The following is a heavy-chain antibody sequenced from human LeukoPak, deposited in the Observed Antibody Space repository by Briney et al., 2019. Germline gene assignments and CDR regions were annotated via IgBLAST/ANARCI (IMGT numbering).Heavy chain of an antibody. Sequence: GGSLRLSCAASGFTFSTYAMTWVRQAPGKGLEWVSAITAGGGSTYYADSVKGRFTISRANSKNTLYLQMNSLRAEDTAVYYCARHQVTAIEEAYYFDYWGQGTLVTVSS. D-gene: IGHD2-21*02. CDR1: GFTFSTYA. J-gene: IGHJ4*02. CDR3: ARHQVTAIEEAYYFDY. CDR2: ITAGGGST. V-gene: IGHV3-23*01.